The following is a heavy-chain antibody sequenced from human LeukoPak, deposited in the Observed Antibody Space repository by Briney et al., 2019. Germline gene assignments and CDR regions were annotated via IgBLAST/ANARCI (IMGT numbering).Heavy chain of an antibody. CDR3: ATAHYVWGGYRYFDY. Sequence: ASVKVSCKVSGYTLTELSVHWVRQAPGNGLEWMGGFDPEDGETICAQKFQGRVTMTEDTSTDTAYMELSSLRSEDTAVYYCATAHYVWGGYRYFDYWGQGTLVTVSS. CDR2: FDPEDGET. D-gene: IGHD3-16*02. J-gene: IGHJ4*02. V-gene: IGHV1-24*01. CDR1: GYTLTELS.